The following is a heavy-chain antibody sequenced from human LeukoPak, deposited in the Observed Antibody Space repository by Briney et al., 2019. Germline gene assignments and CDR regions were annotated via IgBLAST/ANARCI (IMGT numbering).Heavy chain of an antibody. Sequence: PGGSLRLSCAASGFSFSSYSMNWVRQAPGKGLEWVAYISSRSSTIYYADSVKGRFTISRDNARNSLYLQMNSLRDEDTAVYYCARPRDGYNSYFDYWGQGTLVIVSS. CDR1: GFSFSSYS. J-gene: IGHJ4*02. V-gene: IGHV3-48*02. CDR3: ARPRDGYNSYFDY. D-gene: IGHD5-24*01. CDR2: ISSRSSTI.